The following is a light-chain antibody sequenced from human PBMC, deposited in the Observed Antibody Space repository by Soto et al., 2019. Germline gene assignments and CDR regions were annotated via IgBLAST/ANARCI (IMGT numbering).Light chain of an antibody. CDR3: QQRHMWPIT. J-gene: IGKJ5*01. Sequence: ERVMTQSPATLSASPGESCTLSCRASQSVSNNYLAWYQQKPGQAPRLLIYDAYNRATGIPPRFSGSGSGTDFTLTISSLEPEDSAVYYCQQRHMWPITFGQGTRLEI. V-gene: IGKV3-11*01. CDR1: QSVSNNY. CDR2: DAY.